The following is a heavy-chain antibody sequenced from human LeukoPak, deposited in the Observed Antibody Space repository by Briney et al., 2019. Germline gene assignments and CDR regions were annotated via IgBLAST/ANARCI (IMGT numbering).Heavy chain of an antibody. CDR1: GYTFTGYY. CDR2: INPNSGGT. J-gene: IGHJ5*02. Sequence: ASVKVSCKASGYTFTGYYMHWVRQAPGQGLEWMGWINPNSGGTNYAQKFQGRVTMTRDTSISTAYMELSRLRSDDTAVYYCAREVPFRSSWSNGWFDPWGQGTLATVSS. D-gene: IGHD6-13*01. CDR3: AREVPFRSSWSNGWFDP. V-gene: IGHV1-2*02.